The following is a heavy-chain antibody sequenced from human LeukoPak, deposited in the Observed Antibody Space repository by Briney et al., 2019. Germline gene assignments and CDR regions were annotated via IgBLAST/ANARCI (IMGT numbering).Heavy chain of an antibody. CDR1: GFTFSNYW. CDR2: IKQDGSEK. CDR3: ARGGRNFEY. D-gene: IGHD2-15*01. J-gene: IGHJ4*02. V-gene: IGHV3-7*01. Sequence: PGGSLRLSCAASGFTFSNYWMSWVRQAPGKGLEWVANIKQDGSEKNYVDSVKGRFTISRDNAKNSLYLQMNSLRAEDTAVYYCARGGRNFEYWGQGTLVTVPS.